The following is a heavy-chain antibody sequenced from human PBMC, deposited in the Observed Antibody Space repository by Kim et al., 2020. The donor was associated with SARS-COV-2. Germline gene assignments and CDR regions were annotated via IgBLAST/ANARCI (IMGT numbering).Heavy chain of an antibody. V-gene: IGHV4-34*01. CDR3: ARGKVIWSWARTYYFDY. CDR1: GGSFSGYY. J-gene: IGHJ4*02. Sequence: SETLSLTCAVYGGSFSGYYWSWIRQPPGKGLEWIGEINHSGSTNYNPSLKSRVTISVDTSKNQFSLKLSSVTAADTAVYYCARGKVIWSWARTYYFDYWGQGTLVTVSS. D-gene: IGHD3-10*01. CDR2: INHSGST.